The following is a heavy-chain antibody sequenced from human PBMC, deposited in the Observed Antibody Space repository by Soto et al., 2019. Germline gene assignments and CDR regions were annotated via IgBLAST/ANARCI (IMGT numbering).Heavy chain of an antibody. D-gene: IGHD6-19*01. Sequence: QVQLQQWGAGLLKPSETLSLTCAVYGGSFSGYYWSWIRQPPGKGLEWIGEINHSGSTNYNPSLKSRVTISVDTSKNQFSLKLSSVTAADTAVYYCARESLASGYSSGWYLFDYWGQGTLVTVSS. CDR3: ARESLASGYSSGWYLFDY. CDR1: GGSFSGYY. J-gene: IGHJ4*02. CDR2: INHSGST. V-gene: IGHV4-34*01.